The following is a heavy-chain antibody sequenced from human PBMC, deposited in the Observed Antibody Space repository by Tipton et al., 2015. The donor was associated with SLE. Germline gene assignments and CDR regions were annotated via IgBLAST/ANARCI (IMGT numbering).Heavy chain of an antibody. V-gene: IGHV3-21*01. CDR3: ARGEQQLVRALDY. CDR1: GFTFSSYS. J-gene: IGHJ4*02. D-gene: IGHD6-13*01. CDR2: ISSSSSYI. Sequence: SLRLSCAASGFTFSSYSMNWVRQAPGKGLEWVSSISSSSSYIYYADSVKGRFTISRDNAKNSLYLQMNSLRAEDTAVYYCARGEQQLVRALDYWGQGTLVTVSS.